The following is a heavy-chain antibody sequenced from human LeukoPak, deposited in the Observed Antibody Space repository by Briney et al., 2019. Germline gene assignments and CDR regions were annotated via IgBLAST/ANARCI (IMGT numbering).Heavy chain of an antibody. CDR1: GYSISSGYY. V-gene: IGHV4-38-2*02. J-gene: IGHJ4*02. CDR3: ARDGPYGDSFDLSIEFDC. D-gene: IGHD4-17*01. Sequence: PSETLSLTCNVSGYSISSGYYWSWIRQPPGKGLEWIGTIYHSGSTYYNPSLRSRVTISVDTSKNQFSLKLSSVTAADTAVYYCARDGPYGDSFDLSIEFDCWGQGTLVTVSS. CDR2: IYHSGST.